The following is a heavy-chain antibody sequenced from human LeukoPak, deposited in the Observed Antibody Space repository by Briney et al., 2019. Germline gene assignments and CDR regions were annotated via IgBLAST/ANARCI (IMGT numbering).Heavy chain of an antibody. Sequence: GGSLRLSCAASGFIVSTHYMSWVRQAPGKGLEWVSVIYSDGSTFYAASVKGRFSISRDISKNTLYLQMNSLRVEDTAVYYCTTDFRYGADWGQGTLVSVSS. V-gene: IGHV3-53*01. CDR3: TTDFRYGAD. D-gene: IGHD4-17*01. CDR2: IYSDGST. CDR1: GFIVSTHY. J-gene: IGHJ4*02.